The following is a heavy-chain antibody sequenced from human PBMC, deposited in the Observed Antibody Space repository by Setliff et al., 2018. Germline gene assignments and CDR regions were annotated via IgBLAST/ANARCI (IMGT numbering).Heavy chain of an antibody. D-gene: IGHD3-10*01. V-gene: IGHV7-4-1*02. CDR2: INTNTGNP. CDR3: ARGSRFGTIVYRGDYYLDV. CDR1: GSTFSTYA. Sequence: GASVKVSCKGSGSTFSTYAIIWMRQAPGQGLEWMGWINTNTGNPSYAQGFTGRFVFSLDTSVSTAYLQISSLKAEDTAIYYCARGSRFGTIVYRGDYYLDVWGKGTTVTVSS. J-gene: IGHJ6*03.